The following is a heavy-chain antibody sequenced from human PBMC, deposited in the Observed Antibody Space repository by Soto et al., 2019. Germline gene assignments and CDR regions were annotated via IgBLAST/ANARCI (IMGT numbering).Heavy chain of an antibody. D-gene: IGHD2-15*01. J-gene: IGHJ4*02. CDR3: ARVYCSGGSCYGIDY. CDR2: INPSGGNT. Sequence: ASVKVSCKASGYTFTSYAMHWVRQAPGQGLEWMGIINPSGGNTKYSQKFQGRVTMTRDTSTSTVYMELSSLRSEDTAVYYCARVYCSGGSCYGIDYWGQGTLVTVSS. CDR1: GYTFTSYA. V-gene: IGHV1-46*01.